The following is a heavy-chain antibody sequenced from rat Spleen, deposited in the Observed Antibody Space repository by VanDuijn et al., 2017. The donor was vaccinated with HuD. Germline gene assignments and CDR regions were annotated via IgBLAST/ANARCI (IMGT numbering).Heavy chain of an antibody. CDR1: GFSLTSNG. V-gene: IGHV2S12*01. Sequence: QVQVKESGPGLVQPSQTLSLTCTVSGFSLTSNGVSWVRQTPGKGLEWIAAISSGGSTYYNSALKSRLSISRDTSKSQVFLKMNSLQTEDTATYYCSRGEQLYPTLNWFAYWGQGTLVTVSS. J-gene: IGHJ3*01. CDR3: SRGEQLYPTLNWFAY. D-gene: IGHD1-2*01. CDR2: ISSGGST.